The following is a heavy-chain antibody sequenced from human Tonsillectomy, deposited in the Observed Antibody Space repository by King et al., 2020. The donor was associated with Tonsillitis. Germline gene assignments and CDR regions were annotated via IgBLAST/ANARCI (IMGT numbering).Heavy chain of an antibody. CDR2: INPNNGDT. CDR1: GYTFTGYY. Sequence: QLVQSGAEVKKPGASVKVSCKASGYTFTGYYMHWVRQAPGQGLEWMGWINPNNGDTHYAQKFQGRVTMTGDTSISTAYMDLSRLRSDDTAVYYCARDLGCSGGSCYSEDFEYWGQGTLVTVSS. J-gene: IGHJ4*02. CDR3: ARDLGCSGGSCYSEDFEY. D-gene: IGHD2-15*01. V-gene: IGHV1-2*02.